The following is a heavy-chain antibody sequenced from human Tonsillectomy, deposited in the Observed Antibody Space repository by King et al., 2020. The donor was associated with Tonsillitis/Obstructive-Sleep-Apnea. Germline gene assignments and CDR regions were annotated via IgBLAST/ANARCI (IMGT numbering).Heavy chain of an antibody. D-gene: IGHD6-19*01. CDR1: GYSFTRYW. V-gene: IGHV5-51*01. CDR3: ARTVAGDRYAFDI. CDR2: ISPGDSDT. Sequence: VQLVESGAEGKKPGESLKISCKGSGYSFTRYWIGWVRQMPGKGLEWMGIISPGDSDTRYSPSFQGQVTISADKSISTAYLQWSSLKPSDIAMYYCARTVAGDRYAFDIWGQGTMVTVSS. J-gene: IGHJ3*02.